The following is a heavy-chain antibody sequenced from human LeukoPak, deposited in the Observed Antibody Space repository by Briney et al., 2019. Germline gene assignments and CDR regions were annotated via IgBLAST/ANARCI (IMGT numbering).Heavy chain of an antibody. CDR1: GGSFSGYY. V-gene: IGHV4-34*01. J-gene: IGHJ4*02. CDR3: ARGGPWGYYFDY. Sequence: SETLSLTCAVYGGSFSGYYWSWIRQPPGKGLEWIGEINHSGSTNYNPSLKSRVTISVDTSKNQFSLKLSSVTAADTAVYYCARGGPWGYYFDYWGQGTLVTVSS. CDR2: INHSGST. D-gene: IGHD3-16*01.